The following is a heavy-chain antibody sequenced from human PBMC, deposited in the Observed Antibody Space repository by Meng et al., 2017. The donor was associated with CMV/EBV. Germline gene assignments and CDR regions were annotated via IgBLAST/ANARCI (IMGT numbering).Heavy chain of an antibody. J-gene: IGHJ3*02. CDR3: AKIPNDGGAFDI. V-gene: IGHV3-30*02. CDR2: IRYDGSNK. CDR1: GVTFSSYC. Sequence: CAASGVTFSSYCMHWVRQAPGKGLEWVAFIRYDGSNKYYADSVKGRFTISRDNSKNTLYLQMNSLRADDTAVYYCAKIPNDGGAFDIWGQGTMVTVSS. D-gene: IGHD1-1*01.